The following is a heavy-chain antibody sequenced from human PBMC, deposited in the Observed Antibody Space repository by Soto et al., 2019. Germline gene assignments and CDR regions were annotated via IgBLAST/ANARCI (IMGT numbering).Heavy chain of an antibody. D-gene: IGHD5-12*01. J-gene: IGHJ4*01. CDR1: GYIFTSYY. Sequence: ASVKVSCKASGYIFTSYYIHWVRQAPGQGLEWMGWLNPYDGSIMFAQSFQGRVTMTRNTSISTVYMELSSLRSEDTAVYYCARGYSGYEMDFDYWG. CDR3: ARGYSGYEMDFDY. CDR2: LNPYDGSI. V-gene: IGHV1-8*02.